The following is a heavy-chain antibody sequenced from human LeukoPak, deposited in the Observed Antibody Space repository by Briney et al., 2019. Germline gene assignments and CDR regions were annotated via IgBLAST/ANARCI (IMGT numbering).Heavy chain of an antibody. J-gene: IGHJ4*02. CDR3: VKGRSEYYFDF. CDR2: ISRDGSNR. Sequence: GGSLRLSCAASGFIFSSYGMHWVRQAPGKGLEWVTDISRDGSNRYYADSVKGRFTISRDNSKSTLYLQMNGLRTEDTAVYYCVKGRSEYYFDFWGQGALVTVSS. V-gene: IGHV3-30*18. D-gene: IGHD2/OR15-2a*01. CDR1: GFIFSSYG.